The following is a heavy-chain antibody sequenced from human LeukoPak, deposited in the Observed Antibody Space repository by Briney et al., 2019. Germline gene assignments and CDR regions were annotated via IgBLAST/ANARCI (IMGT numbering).Heavy chain of an antibody. Sequence: GGSLRLSCAASGFTFSSAWMAWVRQAPGKRLEWVGRIKSKSDGGTTEYAAPVKGRFTISTDASKNTLYLQMNSLGTEDTAVYYCTTYYCSGGRCYHFDYWGQGSLVTVSP. D-gene: IGHD2-15*01. V-gene: IGHV3-15*01. CDR2: IKSKSDGGTT. J-gene: IGHJ4*02. CDR1: GFTFSSAW. CDR3: TTYYCSGGRCYHFDY.